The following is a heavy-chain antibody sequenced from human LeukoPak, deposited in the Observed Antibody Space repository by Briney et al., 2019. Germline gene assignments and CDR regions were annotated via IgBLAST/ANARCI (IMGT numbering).Heavy chain of an antibody. CDR1: GYSISSGYY. CDR2: IYHSGST. Sequence: SETLSLTCTVSGYSISSGYYWGWIRQPPGKGLEWIGSIYHSGSTYYNPSLKSRVTISVDTSKNQFSLKLSSVTAADTAVYYCARYSGSYQGRAFDIWGQGTMVTVSS. J-gene: IGHJ3*02. CDR3: ARYSGSYQGRAFDI. D-gene: IGHD1-26*01. V-gene: IGHV4-38-2*02.